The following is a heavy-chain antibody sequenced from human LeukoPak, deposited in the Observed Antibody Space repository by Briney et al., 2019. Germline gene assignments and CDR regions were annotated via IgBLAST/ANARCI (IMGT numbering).Heavy chain of an antibody. CDR3: ARVGQQLAHYYYYYYMDV. V-gene: IGHV1-69*04. D-gene: IGHD6-13*01. Sequence: ASVKVSCKSSGGAFSSYAISRVRQAPGQGLEWMGRIIPILGIANYAQKFQGRVTITADKSTSTAYMELRSLRSDDTAVYYCARVGQQLAHYYYYYYMDVWGKGTTVTVSS. CDR2: IIPILGIA. CDR1: GGAFSSYA. J-gene: IGHJ6*03.